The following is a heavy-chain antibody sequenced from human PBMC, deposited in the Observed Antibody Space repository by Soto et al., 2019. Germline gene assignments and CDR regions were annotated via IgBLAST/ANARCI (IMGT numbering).Heavy chain of an antibody. V-gene: IGHV1-69*13. CDR1: GGTFSSYA. Sequence: ASVKVSCKASGGTFSSYAISWVRQAPGQGLEWMGGIIPIFGTANYAQKFQGRVTITADESTSTAYMELSSLRSEDTAVYYCAGPLALCGGACSWGAGNYYYGMDVWGQGTTVTVSS. D-gene: IGHD2-21*02. J-gene: IGHJ6*02. CDR2: IIPIFGTA. CDR3: AGPLALCGGACSWGAGNYYYGMDV.